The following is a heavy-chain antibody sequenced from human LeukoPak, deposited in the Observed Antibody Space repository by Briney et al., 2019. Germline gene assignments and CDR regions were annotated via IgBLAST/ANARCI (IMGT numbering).Heavy chain of an antibody. CDR3: ARVGSSLNYFDC. D-gene: IGHD6-13*01. Sequence: GGPLRLSCAASGFSFSSYEMNWVRQAPGKGLEWVSYIRSSGSTTYYADSVKGRFTISRDNAKDSLYLQMNSLRAEDTAVYYCARVGSSLNYFDCWGQGTLVTVSS. CDR2: IRSSGSTT. V-gene: IGHV3-48*03. J-gene: IGHJ4*02. CDR1: GFSFSSYE.